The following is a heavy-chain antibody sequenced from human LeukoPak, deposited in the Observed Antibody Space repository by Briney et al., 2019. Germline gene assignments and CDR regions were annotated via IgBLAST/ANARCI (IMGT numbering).Heavy chain of an antibody. CDR2: ISDSGGST. Sequence: PSETLSLTCTVSGGSTSSKTYYWGWIRQPPGKGLEWVSVISDSGGSTYYADSVKGRFTISRDNSKNTLYLHMNSLRAEDTAVYYCAKFGSGNYYNFDYWGQGTLVTVSS. J-gene: IGHJ4*02. CDR1: GGSTSSKTYY. D-gene: IGHD3-10*01. V-gene: IGHV3-23*01. CDR3: AKFGSGNYYNFDY.